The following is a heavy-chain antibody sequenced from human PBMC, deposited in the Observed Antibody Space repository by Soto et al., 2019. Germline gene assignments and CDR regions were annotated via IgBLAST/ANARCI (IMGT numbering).Heavy chain of an antibody. CDR3: ARGHPAGLLGPPDY. D-gene: IGHD2-21*01. CDR2: IYHSGST. J-gene: IGHJ4*02. Sequence: QVQLQESGPGLVKPSQTLSLTCTVSGGSISSGDFFWSWIRQHPGKGLECIGYIYHSGSTYYNPSLKSRLTFSVDTSKIQFSLQLSSVTAADTAVHYCARGHPAGLLGPPDYWGQGTLVTVSS. CDR1: GGSISSGDFF. V-gene: IGHV4-31*03.